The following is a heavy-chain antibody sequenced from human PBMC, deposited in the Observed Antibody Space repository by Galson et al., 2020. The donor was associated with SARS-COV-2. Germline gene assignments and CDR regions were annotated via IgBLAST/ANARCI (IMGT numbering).Heavy chain of an antibody. CDR3: AKATHYDYDGSDY. CDR2: ITWNSNNM. J-gene: IGHJ4*02. V-gene: IGHV3-9*01. D-gene: IGHD3-16*01. CDR1: GFTFDAYA. Sequence: SLKISCAASGFTFDAYAMYWVRQAPGKGLEWVAGITWNSNNMGYADSVKGRFTISRDNAKNSLHLQMNSLRPDDTALYYCAKATHYDYDGSDYWGQGTLVTVSS.